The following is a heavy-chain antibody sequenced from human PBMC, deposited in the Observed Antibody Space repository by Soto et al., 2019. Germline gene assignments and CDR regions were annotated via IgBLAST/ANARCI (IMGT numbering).Heavy chain of an antibody. D-gene: IGHD6-6*01. CDR2: ISYDGSNK. CDR3: AKSRRARPPDY. CDR1: GFTFSSYG. V-gene: IGHV3-30*18. J-gene: IGHJ4*02. Sequence: QVQLVESGGGVVQPGRSLRLSCAASGFTFSSYGMHWVRQAPGKGLEWVAVISYDGSNKYYADSVKGRFTISRDNSKNTLYLQMNSLRAEDTAVYYCAKSRRARPPDYWGQGTLVTVSS.